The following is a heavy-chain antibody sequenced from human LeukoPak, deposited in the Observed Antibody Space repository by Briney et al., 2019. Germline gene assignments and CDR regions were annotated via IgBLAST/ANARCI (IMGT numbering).Heavy chain of an antibody. Sequence: AGGYLRLSCAASGFTFSSYAMSWVRQAPGKGLEWVSGINRSGGGTYYTDSVKGRFTISRDNSKNTVYVQLNSLRAEDTAVYYCEKVGGLGTSPPYDYYMDVWGKGTTVTVSS. CDR1: GFTFSSYA. CDR2: INRSGGGT. CDR3: EKVGGLGTSPPYDYYMDV. D-gene: IGHD3-16*01. J-gene: IGHJ6*03. V-gene: IGHV3-23*01.